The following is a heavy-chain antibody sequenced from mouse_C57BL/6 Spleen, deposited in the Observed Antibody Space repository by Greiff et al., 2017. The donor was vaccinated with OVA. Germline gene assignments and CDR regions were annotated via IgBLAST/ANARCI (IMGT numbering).Heavy chain of an antibody. V-gene: IGHV1-82*01. Sequence: QVQLKQSGPELVKPGASVKISCKASGYAFSSSWMNWVKQRPGKGLEWIGRIYPGDGDTNYNGKFKGKATLTADKSSSTAYMQLSSLTSEDSAVYFCARPGIYDGYYKGAMDYWGQGTSVTVSS. CDR3: ARPGIYDGYYKGAMDY. CDR1: GYAFSSSW. J-gene: IGHJ4*01. D-gene: IGHD2-3*01. CDR2: IYPGDGDT.